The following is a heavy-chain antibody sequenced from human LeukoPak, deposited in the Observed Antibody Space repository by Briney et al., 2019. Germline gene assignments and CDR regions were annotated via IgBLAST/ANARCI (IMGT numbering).Heavy chain of an antibody. CDR3: ARALPPDGMDV. CDR1: GFTFSSYD. Sequence: GGSLRLSCAASGFTFSSYDMHWVRQATGKGLEWVSAIGTAGDTYYPGSVKGRFTISRENAKNSLYLQMNSLRTGDTAVYYCARALPPDGMDVWGQGTTVTVSS. J-gene: IGHJ6*02. CDR2: IGTAGDT. V-gene: IGHV3-13*01.